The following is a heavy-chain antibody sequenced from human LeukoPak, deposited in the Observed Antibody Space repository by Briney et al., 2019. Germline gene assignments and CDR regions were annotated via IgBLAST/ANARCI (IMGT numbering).Heavy chain of an antibody. D-gene: IGHD2-15*01. CDR1: GFSLSNARMG. CDR3: ARITTVVRGYYYYYYMDV. Sequence: SGPTLVNPTETLTLTCTVSGFSLSNARMGVCWIRQPPGKALEWLAHIFSNDEKSYSTSLKSRLTISKDTSKSQVVLTMTNMDPVDTATYYCARITTVVRGYYYYYYMDVWGKGTTVTVSS. V-gene: IGHV2-26*01. J-gene: IGHJ6*03. CDR2: IFSNDEK.